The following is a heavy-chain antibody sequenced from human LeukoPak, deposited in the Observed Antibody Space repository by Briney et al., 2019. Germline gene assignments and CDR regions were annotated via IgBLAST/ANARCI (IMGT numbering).Heavy chain of an antibody. CDR2: INQDGSEK. CDR3: ARVLNSGSYLIDY. Sequence: PGGSLRLSCVASGFTFSSYWMSWVRQAPGKGLEWVANINQDGSEKYYVDSVKGRFTISRDSAKNSLYLQLNSLRAEDTAVYYCARVLNSGSYLIDYWGQGTLVTVSS. CDR1: GFTFSSYW. D-gene: IGHD1-26*01. J-gene: IGHJ4*02. V-gene: IGHV3-7*02.